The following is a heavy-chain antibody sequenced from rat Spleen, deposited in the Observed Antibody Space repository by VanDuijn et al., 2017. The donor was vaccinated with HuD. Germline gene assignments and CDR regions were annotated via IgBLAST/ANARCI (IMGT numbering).Heavy chain of an antibody. CDR1: GFSLTSYN. J-gene: IGHJ2*01. CDR3: ARDWGTGFDY. CDR2: IWTGGST. V-gene: IGHV2-30*01. D-gene: IGHD4-3*01. Sequence: QVQLKESGPGLVQPSQTLSLTCTVSGFSLTSYNVHWVRQPTGKGLEWMGIIWTGGSTDYNSALKSRLSISRDTSKSQVFLKMNSLQTEDTAIYYCARDWGTGFDYWGQGVMVTVSS.